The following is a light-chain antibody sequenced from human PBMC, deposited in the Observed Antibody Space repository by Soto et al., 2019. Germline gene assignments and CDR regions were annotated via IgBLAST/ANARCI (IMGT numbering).Light chain of an antibody. Sequence: EIVLTQSPGTLSLSPGERATLSCRASQNIGTNLAWYQHKPGQPPSLLIYGAATGATGVPARFSGSGSGTQFTLTISSLQSEDFAVYYCQQYNTWTWTFGQGTKVDIK. V-gene: IGKV3-15*01. CDR3: QQYNTWTWT. CDR2: GAA. CDR1: QNIGTN. J-gene: IGKJ1*01.